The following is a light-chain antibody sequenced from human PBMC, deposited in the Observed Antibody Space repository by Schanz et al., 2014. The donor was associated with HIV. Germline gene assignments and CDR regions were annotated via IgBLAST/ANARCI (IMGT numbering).Light chain of an antibody. CDR3: SSYAATSNVL. CDR2: DVS. CDR1: SSDVGSYNL. V-gene: IGLV2-14*02. J-gene: IGLJ3*02. Sequence: QSVLTQPASVSGSPGQSITISCTGTSSDVGSYNLVSWYQQHPGKAPKLIIHDVSTRPSAVPDRFSGSKSGNTASLTVSGLQADDEADYYCSSYAATSNVLFGGGTKLTVL.